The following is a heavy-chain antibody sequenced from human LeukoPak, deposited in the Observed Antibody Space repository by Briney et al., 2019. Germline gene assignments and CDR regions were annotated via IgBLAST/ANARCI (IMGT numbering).Heavy chain of an antibody. Sequence: SETLSLACPVYGGSFSGYYWSWIRQPPGKGLEWIGEINHSGSTNYNPSLKSRVTISVDTSKNQFSLKLRSVTAADTAVYYCARARSSSGYYTLFDYWGQGTLVTVSS. CDR2: INHSGST. D-gene: IGHD3-22*01. CDR3: ARARSSSGYYTLFDY. CDR1: GGSFSGYY. V-gene: IGHV4-34*01. J-gene: IGHJ4*02.